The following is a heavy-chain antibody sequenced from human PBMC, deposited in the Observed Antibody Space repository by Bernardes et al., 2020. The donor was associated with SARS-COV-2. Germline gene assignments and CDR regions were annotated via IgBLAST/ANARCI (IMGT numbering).Heavy chain of an antibody. J-gene: IGHJ4*02. D-gene: IGHD1-26*01. CDR1: GDSIHDTY. CDR3: ARLKLGGTSQNFDY. CDR2: VFYTGGT. V-gene: IGHV4-59*08. Sequence: SGTLGSTCAVSGDSIHDTYWSWIRQPPGPGLEWIGYVFYTGGTKFNSSLQSRVTMSVDTSKNQFSLNLSSVTAADTAVYYCARLKLGGTSQNFDYWGQGTLVTGSS.